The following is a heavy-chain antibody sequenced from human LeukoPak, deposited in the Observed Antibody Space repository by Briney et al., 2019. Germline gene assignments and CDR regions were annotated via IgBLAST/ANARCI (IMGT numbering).Heavy chain of an antibody. CDR1: GFPLSNAS. V-gene: IGHV3-15*01. D-gene: IGHD5-12*01. Sequence: GGSLRLSCAASGFPLSNASMSCGPQAPGKGGGCVGRIKSITDGGKTDYAAPVKSRLTISQDDSKSTLYLQMNSLKTEDTAVYYCTTTNVVATISPDYWGQGTLVTVSS. J-gene: IGHJ4*02. CDR2: IKSITDGGKT. CDR3: TTTNVVATISPDY.